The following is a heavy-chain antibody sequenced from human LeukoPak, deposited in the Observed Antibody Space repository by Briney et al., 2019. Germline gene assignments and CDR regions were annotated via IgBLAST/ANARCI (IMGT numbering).Heavy chain of an antibody. CDR1: GFTFSSYS. CDR2: ISSSSSYI. CDR3: LRESYYAPQLFDY. Sequence: GGSLRLSCAASGFTFSSYSMNWVRQAPGKGLEWVSSISSSSSYIYYADSVKGRFTISRDNAKNSLYLQMNSLRAEDTAVYYCLRESYYAPQLFDYWGQGTLVTVPS. D-gene: IGHD1-26*01. J-gene: IGHJ4*02. V-gene: IGHV3-21*01.